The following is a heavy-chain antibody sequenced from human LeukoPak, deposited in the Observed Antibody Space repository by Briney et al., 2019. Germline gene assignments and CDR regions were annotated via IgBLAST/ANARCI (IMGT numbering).Heavy chain of an antibody. Sequence: GGSLRLSCAASGFTLSSHWMHWVRQAPGKGLVWVSRINNDGSSTRYADSVKGRFTISRDNAKNTLYLQTYSLRAEDTAVYYCARGSLIAGRLMDVWGQGTTVTVSS. D-gene: IGHD6-6*01. CDR1: GFTLSSHW. CDR2: INNDGSST. CDR3: ARGSLIAGRLMDV. J-gene: IGHJ6*02. V-gene: IGHV3-74*01.